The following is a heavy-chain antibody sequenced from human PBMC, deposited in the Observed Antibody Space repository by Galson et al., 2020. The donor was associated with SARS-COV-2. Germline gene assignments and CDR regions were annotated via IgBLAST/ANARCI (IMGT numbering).Heavy chain of an antibody. V-gene: IGHV1-69*13. CDR1: GGTFSSSD. Sequence: SVKVSCKASGGTFSSSDVNWVRQAPGQGLEWLGGFIHVFHTATYAQKFQGRVKITADEPTTTAYMELTSLRSDDTAVYFCGRGEVQTLDYWGQGTLVTVSS. CDR3: GRGEVQTLDY. J-gene: IGHJ4*02. D-gene: IGHD1-1*01. CDR2: FIHVFHTA.